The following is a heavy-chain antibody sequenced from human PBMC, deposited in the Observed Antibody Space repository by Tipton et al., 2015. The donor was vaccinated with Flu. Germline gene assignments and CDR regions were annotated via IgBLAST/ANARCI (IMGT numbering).Heavy chain of an antibody. D-gene: IGHD1-26*01. V-gene: IGHV3-30*18. CDR2: ISYDGRKK. CDR3: AKCVGSFVNSPAAS. J-gene: IGHJ5*02. CDR1: EFTFRSFG. Sequence: SLRLSCAASEFTFRSFGMHWVRQAPGKGLEWVAVISYDGRKKYYADSVKGRFTISRGNSENTLYLQMNSLRTEDTAVYYCAKCVGSFVNSPAASWGQGTLVTASS.